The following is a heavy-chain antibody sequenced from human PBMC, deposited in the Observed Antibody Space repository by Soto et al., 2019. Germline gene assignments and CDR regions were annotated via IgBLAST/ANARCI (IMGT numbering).Heavy chain of an antibody. V-gene: IGHV3-53*01. J-gene: IGHJ4*02. CDR1: GVTVSDNF. D-gene: IGHD3-10*01. CDR3: SCYGSGSSYTAFDX. CDR2: TNMDGTT. Sequence: GGSLRLSCAASGVTVSDNFVSWVRQAPGKGLECLSFTNMDGTTHYADSVKGRFFISRDNFKNTLYLQMNSIRDEETAVYYCSCYGSGSSYTAFDXWGQGTMVTVSX.